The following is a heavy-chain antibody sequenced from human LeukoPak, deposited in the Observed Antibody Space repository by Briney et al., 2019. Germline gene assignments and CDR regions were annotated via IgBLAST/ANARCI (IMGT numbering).Heavy chain of an antibody. J-gene: IGHJ4*02. CDR3: ARGGWIQLWPSRNYFDY. Sequence: ASVKVSCKASGYTFTSYGISWVRQAPGQGLEWMGWISAYNGNTNYAQKLQGRVTMTTDTSTSTAYMELRSLRSDDTAVYYCARGGWIQLWPSRNYFDYWGQGTLVTVSS. V-gene: IGHV1-18*01. D-gene: IGHD5-18*01. CDR2: ISAYNGNT. CDR1: GYTFTSYG.